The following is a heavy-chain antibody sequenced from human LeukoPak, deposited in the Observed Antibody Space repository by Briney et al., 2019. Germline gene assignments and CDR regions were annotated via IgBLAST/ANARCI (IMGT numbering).Heavy chain of an antibody. J-gene: IGHJ4*02. Sequence: SETLSLTCAVYGGSFSGYYWSWIRQPPGKGLEWIGYIYYSGSTNYNPSLKSRVTISVDTSKNQFSLKLSSVTAADTAVYYCARDSGFLDYWGQGTLVTVSS. D-gene: IGHD3-22*01. CDR3: ARDSGFLDY. CDR2: IYYSGST. V-gene: IGHV4-59*01. CDR1: GGSFSGYY.